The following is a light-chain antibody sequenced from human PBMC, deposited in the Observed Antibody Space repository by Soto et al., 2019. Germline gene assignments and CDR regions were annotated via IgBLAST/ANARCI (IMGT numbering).Light chain of an antibody. Sequence: DVVMTQSQLSLPVTLGQPASISCRSSQSLVHSDGNTYLNWFQQRPGQSPRRLIYKVSNRDSGVPDRFSGGGSGTDFTLKISRVEAEDVAVYYCMQATHWPYTFGQGTKLEVK. J-gene: IGKJ2*01. V-gene: IGKV2-30*02. CDR2: KVS. CDR1: QSLVHSDGNTY. CDR3: MQATHWPYT.